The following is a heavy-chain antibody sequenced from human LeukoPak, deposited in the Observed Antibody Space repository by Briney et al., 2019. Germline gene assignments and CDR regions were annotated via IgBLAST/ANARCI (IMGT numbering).Heavy chain of an antibody. CDR1: GFTFSSYA. J-gene: IGHJ3*02. Sequence: GGSLRLSCAASGFTFSSYAMSWVRQAPGKGLEWVSSISGSDGSTYSADSVKGRFTISRDNSKNMVCLQMNSLRAEDTAVYYCARGGDSSGSIRSAFDIWGQGTMVTVSS. CDR3: ARGGDSSGSIRSAFDI. CDR2: ISGSDGST. D-gene: IGHD3-22*01. V-gene: IGHV3-23*01.